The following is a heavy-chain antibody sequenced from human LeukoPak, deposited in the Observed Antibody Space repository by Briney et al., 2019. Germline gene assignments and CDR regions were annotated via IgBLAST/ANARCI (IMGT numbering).Heavy chain of an antibody. CDR2: ISYDGSNK. V-gene: IGHV3-30-3*01. CDR3: ARFAAGGSYYYYMDV. Sequence: GRSLRLSCAASGFTFSSYAMHWVRQAPGKGLEWVAVISYDGSNKYYADSVKGRFTISRDNSKNTLYLQMNSLRADDTAVYYCARFAAGGSYYYYMDVWGKGTTVTVSS. J-gene: IGHJ6*03. CDR1: GFTFSSYA. D-gene: IGHD6-25*01.